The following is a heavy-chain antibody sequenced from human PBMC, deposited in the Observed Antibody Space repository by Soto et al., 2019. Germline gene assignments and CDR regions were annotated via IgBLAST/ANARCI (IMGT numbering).Heavy chain of an antibody. CDR2: ILPSGTT. V-gene: IGHV4-34*01. D-gene: IGHD3-16*01. Sequence: QVQLQHWGAGLLKPSETRSLTCAVYGGSFSGYYCTWIRHPPGKGLEWIGEILPSGTTNYNPSLNSRLAMSLDTSETQFSLRLTSMTAADTAVYYCARGRDAYKGGNYWGQGTLVSVSS. CDR3: ARGRDAYKGGNY. J-gene: IGHJ4*02. CDR1: GGSFSGYY.